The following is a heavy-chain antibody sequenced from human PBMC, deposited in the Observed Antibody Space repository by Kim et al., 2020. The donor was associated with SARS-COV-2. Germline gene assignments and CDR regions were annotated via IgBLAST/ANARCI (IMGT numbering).Heavy chain of an antibody. V-gene: IGHV3-21*01. Sequence: EGSLRLSCAASGFMFSSYNMNWVRQAPGKGLEWVAYIDSDGNSMHYADAVDGRFTISRDNAKNSLYLEMKNLRVEDMALYYCASLYYDTSGYDDWGQGTL. CDR2: IDSDGNSM. CDR1: GFMFSSYN. CDR3: ASLYYDTSGYDD. D-gene: IGHD3-22*01. J-gene: IGHJ4*02.